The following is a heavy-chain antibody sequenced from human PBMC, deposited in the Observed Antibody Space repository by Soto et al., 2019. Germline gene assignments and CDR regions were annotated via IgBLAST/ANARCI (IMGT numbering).Heavy chain of an antibody. Sequence: QVQLVESGGGVVQPGRSVRLSCAASGFTFSHYAMHWVRQAPGKGLEWVAVISYNTNEKSYADSVKGRFTISRDNSKNTLDLQMNNVRPEDTAVYYCARHLNHNPMDVWGQGTTGTVSS. J-gene: IGHJ6*02. D-gene: IGHD3-3*02. CDR1: GFTFSHYA. V-gene: IGHV3-30-3*01. CDR2: ISYNTNEK. CDR3: ARHLNHNPMDV.